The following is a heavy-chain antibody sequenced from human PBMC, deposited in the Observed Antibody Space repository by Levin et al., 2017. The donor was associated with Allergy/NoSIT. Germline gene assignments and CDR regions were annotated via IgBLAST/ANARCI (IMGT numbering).Heavy chain of an antibody. D-gene: IGHD5-24*01. Sequence: ASVKVSCKASGYTFNNYAIHWVRQAPGQRLEWMGWIHGGKGNTVYSREFRDRVTSTRDTSATTSDMELSSRASEDNALYYCPGEFPGDGYFDYWGQGTLVTASS. CDR3: PGEFPGDGYFDY. V-gene: IGHV1-3*01. CDR1: GYTFNNYA. J-gene: IGHJ4*02. CDR2: IHGGKGNT.